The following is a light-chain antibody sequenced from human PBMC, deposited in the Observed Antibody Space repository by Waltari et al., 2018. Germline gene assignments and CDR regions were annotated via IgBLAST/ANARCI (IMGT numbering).Light chain of an antibody. V-gene: IGKV3-20*01. J-gene: IGKJ3*01. CDR1: ESFSTSF. Sequence: EILLTQSPGTLSLSPGESATLSCRASESFSTSFLVWYQQKNGQAPRVLIYGTSTRAAGTPDRFSGSGSGTDFTLTISRLEPEDFGVYYCQEFGVAPPFTFGPGTRVDMK. CDR2: GTS. CDR3: QEFGVAPPFT.